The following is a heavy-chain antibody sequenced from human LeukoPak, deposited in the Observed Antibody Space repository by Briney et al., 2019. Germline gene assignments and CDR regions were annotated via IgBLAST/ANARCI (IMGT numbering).Heavy chain of an antibody. J-gene: IGHJ4*02. D-gene: IGHD5-18*01. CDR3: TSAPDTSSKVDF. V-gene: IGHV3-11*01. CDR1: GFTFSAHY. Sequence: GGSLRLSCAASGFTFSAHYMSWIRQAPGKGLEGVSYIDSRGRALYYADSVKGRFTSSRDNAKNSLFLPMASLRAEDTAVYFCTSAPDTSSKVDFWGQGTLVTVSS. CDR2: IDSRGRAL.